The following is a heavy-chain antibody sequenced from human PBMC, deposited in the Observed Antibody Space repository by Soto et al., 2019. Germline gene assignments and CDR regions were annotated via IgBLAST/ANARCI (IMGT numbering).Heavy chain of an antibody. D-gene: IGHD5-18*01. Sequence: QITLKESGPTLVKPTQTLTLTCTFSGFSLSTSGVGVGWIRQPPGKALEWLALIYWNDDKRYSPSLKSRLTITKDTSKNQVVLTMTNMDPVDTATYYCAHSPRTWIQLWSYNWFDPWGQGALVTVSS. J-gene: IGHJ5*02. CDR3: AHSPRTWIQLWSYNWFDP. CDR2: IYWNDDK. CDR1: GFSLSTSGVG. V-gene: IGHV2-5*01.